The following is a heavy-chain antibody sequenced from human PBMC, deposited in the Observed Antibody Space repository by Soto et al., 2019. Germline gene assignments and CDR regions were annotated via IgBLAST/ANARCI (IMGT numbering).Heavy chain of an antibody. J-gene: IGHJ3*02. CDR3: ALLGSYYDSSGPDGGAFDI. CDR2: INPSGGST. Sequence: ASVKVSCKASGYTFTSYYMHWVRQAPGQGLEWMGIINPSGGSTSYAQKFQGRVTMTRDTSTSTVYMELSSLRSEDTAVYYCALLGSYYDSSGPDGGAFDIWGQGTMVTVSS. D-gene: IGHD3-22*01. CDR1: GYTFTSYY. V-gene: IGHV1-46*03.